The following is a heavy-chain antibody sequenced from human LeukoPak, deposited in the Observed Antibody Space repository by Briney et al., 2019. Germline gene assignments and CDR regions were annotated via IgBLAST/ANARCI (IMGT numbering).Heavy chain of an antibody. J-gene: IGHJ4*02. CDR2: MNPNSGNT. D-gene: IGHD3-22*01. CDR1: GYTFTSYD. CDR3: ARGRRQYYDSSGYYFDY. Sequence: ASVKVSCKASGYTFTSYDINWVRQATGQGLEWMGWMNPNSGNTGYAQKFQGGVTMTRNTSISTAYMELSSLRSEDTAVYYCARGRRQYYDSSGYYFDYWGQGTLVTVSS. V-gene: IGHV1-8*01.